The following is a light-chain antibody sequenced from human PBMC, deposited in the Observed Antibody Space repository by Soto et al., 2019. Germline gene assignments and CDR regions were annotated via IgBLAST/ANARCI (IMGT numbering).Light chain of an antibody. Sequence: DIQLTQSPSFLSASVGDRVTITCRASQGISSYLAWYQQEPGKAPKLLIYAASTLQSGVPSRFSGSGSGTEFTLTISNLQPEDFATYYCHQVNSYPNTFGQGTKLEIK. CDR3: HQVNSYPNT. V-gene: IGKV1-9*01. J-gene: IGKJ2*01. CDR1: QGISSY. CDR2: AAS.